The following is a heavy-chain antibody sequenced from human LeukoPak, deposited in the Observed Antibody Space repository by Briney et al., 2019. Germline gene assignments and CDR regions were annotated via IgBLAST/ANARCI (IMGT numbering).Heavy chain of an antibody. D-gene: IGHD6-19*01. CDR2: ISSSSSYI. Sequence: GGSLRLSCAASGFTFSSYSMNWVRQAPGKGLEWVSSISSSSSYIYYADSVKGRFTISRDNAKNSLYLQMNSLRAEDTAVYYCARGGRRIAVAGDYFDYWGRGPLVTVSS. CDR1: GFTFSSYS. J-gene: IGHJ4*02. CDR3: ARGGRRIAVAGDYFDY. V-gene: IGHV3-21*01.